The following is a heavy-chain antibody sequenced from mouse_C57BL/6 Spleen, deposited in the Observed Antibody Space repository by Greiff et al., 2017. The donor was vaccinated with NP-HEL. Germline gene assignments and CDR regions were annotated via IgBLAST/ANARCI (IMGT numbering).Heavy chain of an antibody. V-gene: IGHV5-17*03. CDR3: ARVSSFWYFDV. CDR2: ISSGSSTI. J-gene: IGHJ1*03. Sequence: DVHLVESGGGLVQPGGSLKLSCAASGFTFSDYGMHWVRQAPEKGLEWVAYISSGSSTIYYADSVKGRFTISRDNAKNTLYLQMSSLKSEDTAMYYCARVSSFWYFDVWGTGTTLTVSS. CDR1: GFTFSDYG. D-gene: IGHD1-1*01.